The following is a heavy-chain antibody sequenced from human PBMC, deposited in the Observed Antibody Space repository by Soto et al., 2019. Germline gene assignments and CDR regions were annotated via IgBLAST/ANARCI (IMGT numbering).Heavy chain of an antibody. Sequence: QITLKDSGPSPVKPTQTLTVTCTFSGFSLSNSRVGVAWIRQPPGKALEWLALIYGDNDKRYSPSLKTRLTITKDTSKNQEVLTITNMDPVDTATYYCAHCTLHDYGDYDPGTSHVFDSCGQGTLVTVSS. V-gene: IGHV2-5*02. D-gene: IGHD4-17*01. CDR1: GFSLSNSRVG. CDR3: AHCTLHDYGDYDPGTSHVFDS. CDR2: IYGDNDK. J-gene: IGHJ4*02.